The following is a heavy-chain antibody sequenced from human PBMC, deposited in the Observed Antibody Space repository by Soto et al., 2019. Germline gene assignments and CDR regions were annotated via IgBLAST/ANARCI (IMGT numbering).Heavy chain of an antibody. CDR2: IYTSGST. Sequence: SETLALSCTVSGGSISGYYWSWIRQPAGKGLEWIGRIYTSGSTNYNPSLKSRVTMSVDTSKNQFSLKLSSVTAADTAVYYCARDLGYYDSSGYGYWGQGTLVTVSS. CDR3: ARDLGYYDSSGYGY. CDR1: GGSISGYY. V-gene: IGHV4-4*07. D-gene: IGHD3-22*01. J-gene: IGHJ4*02.